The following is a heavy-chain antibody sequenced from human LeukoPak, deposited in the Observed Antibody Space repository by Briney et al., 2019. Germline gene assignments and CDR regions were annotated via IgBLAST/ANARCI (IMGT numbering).Heavy chain of an antibody. V-gene: IGHV3-30-3*01. CDR1: GFTFSSYA. Sequence: GGSLRLSCAASGFTFSSYAMHWVRQAPGKGLEWVAVISYDGSNKYYADSVKGRFTISRDNSKNTLYLQMNSLRSDDTAVYYCARDTAMDNRGLDAFDIWGQGTMVTVSS. J-gene: IGHJ3*02. CDR2: ISYDGSNK. D-gene: IGHD5-18*01. CDR3: ARDTAMDNRGLDAFDI.